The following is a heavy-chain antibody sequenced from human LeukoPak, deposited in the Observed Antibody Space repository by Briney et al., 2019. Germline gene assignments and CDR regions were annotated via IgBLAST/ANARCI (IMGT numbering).Heavy chain of an antibody. D-gene: IGHD3-10*01. CDR1: DGSISSSHYY. CDR2: IYYTGST. V-gene: IGHV4-39*07. CDR3: AKVGRIWFGELFTYYCYYMDV. J-gene: IGHJ6*03. Sequence: SETLSLTCIVSDGSISSSHYYWGWIRQPPGKGLEWIGSIYYTGSTYYNPSLKSRVTISVDTSKNEFSLKLSSVTAADTAVYYCAKVGRIWFGELFTYYCYYMDVWGKGTTVTISS.